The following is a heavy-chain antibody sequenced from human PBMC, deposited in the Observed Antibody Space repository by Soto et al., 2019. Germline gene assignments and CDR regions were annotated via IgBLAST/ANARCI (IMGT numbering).Heavy chain of an antibody. CDR1: GFTFSSYA. CDR3: AKDPNYDFWSGYFDY. V-gene: IGHV3-23*01. Sequence: GGSLRLSCAASGFTFSSYAMSWVRQAPGKGLEWVSAISGSGGSTYYADSVKGRFTISRDNSKNTLYLQMNSLRAEDTAVYYCAKDPNYDFWSGYFDYWGQGTLVTVSS. CDR2: ISGSGGST. D-gene: IGHD3-3*01. J-gene: IGHJ4*02.